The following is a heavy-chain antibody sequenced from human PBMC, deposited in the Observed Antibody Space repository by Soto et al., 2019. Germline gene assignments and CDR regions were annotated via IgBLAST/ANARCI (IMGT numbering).Heavy chain of an antibody. CDR3: VRDGEGF. Sequence: EVQLVESGGGLVQPGGSLRLSCAASGFTFSSNWMHWVRQIPGKGLVWVSRINTDGSATNYADSVKGRFTTSRDNAKNTLYLQMNSLRVEDTAVYYCVRDGEGFWGQGTLVTVS. J-gene: IGHJ4*02. V-gene: IGHV3-74*01. D-gene: IGHD2-21*01. CDR1: GFTFSSNW. CDR2: INTDGSAT.